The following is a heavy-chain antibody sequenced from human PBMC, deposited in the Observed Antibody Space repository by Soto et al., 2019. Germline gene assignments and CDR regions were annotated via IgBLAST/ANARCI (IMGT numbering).Heavy chain of an antibody. CDR3: ARQIYDSDTGPNFQYYFDS. J-gene: IGHJ4*02. V-gene: IGHV5-10-1*01. D-gene: IGHD3-22*01. CDR1: GYSFAGYW. CDR2: IDPSDSQT. Sequence: PGESLKISCNGSGYSFAGYWITWVRQKPGKGLEWMGRIDPSDSQTYYSPSFRGHVTISVTKSITTVFLQWRSLRASDTAMYYCARQIYDSDTGPNFQYYFDSWGQGTQATVSS.